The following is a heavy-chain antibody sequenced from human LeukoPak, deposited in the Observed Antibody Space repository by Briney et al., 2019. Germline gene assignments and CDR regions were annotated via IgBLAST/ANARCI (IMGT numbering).Heavy chain of an antibody. J-gene: IGHJ4*02. CDR1: GFTFSSYG. CDR3: AATASGSYYRLFDY. V-gene: IGHV3-23*01. CDR2: ISGSGGST. D-gene: IGHD3-10*01. Sequence: GGTLRLSCAASGFTFSSYGMSWVRQAPGKGLEWVSAISGSGGSTYYADSVKGRFTVSRDNSKNTLYLQMNSLRAEDTAVYYCAATASGSYYRLFDYWGQGTLVTVSS.